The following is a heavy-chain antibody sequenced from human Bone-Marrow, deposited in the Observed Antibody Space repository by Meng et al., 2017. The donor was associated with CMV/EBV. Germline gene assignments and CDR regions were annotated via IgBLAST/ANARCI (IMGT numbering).Heavy chain of an antibody. J-gene: IGHJ1*01. CDR1: GGSISSYY. CDR2: IYYSGST. Sequence: GSLRLSCTVSGGSISSYYWSWIRQPPGKGLEWIGYIYYSGSTNYNPSLKSRVTISVDTSKNQFSLKLSSVTAADTAVYYCARGSQLLGYFQHWGQGTLVTVSS. D-gene: IGHD2-2*01. CDR3: ARGSQLLGYFQH. V-gene: IGHV4-59*12.